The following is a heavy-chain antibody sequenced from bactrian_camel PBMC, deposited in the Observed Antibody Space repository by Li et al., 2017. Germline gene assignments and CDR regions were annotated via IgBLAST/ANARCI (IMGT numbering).Heavy chain of an antibody. D-gene: IGHD6*01. CDR3: AADPPVARSCRGLRPDFRY. V-gene: IGHV3S66*01. CDR1: GFTIDDID. J-gene: IGHJ6*01. CDR2: T. Sequence: LVESGGGTVQAGGSLRLSCTASGFTIDDIDMGWYRQTPGNKTYYADSVKGRFSISRDNPTNTVYLRMNSLKPEDSAMYYCAADPPVARSCRGLRPDFRYWGQGTQVTVS.